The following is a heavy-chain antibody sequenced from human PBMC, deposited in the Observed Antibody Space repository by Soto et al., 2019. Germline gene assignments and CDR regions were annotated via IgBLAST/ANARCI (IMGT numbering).Heavy chain of an antibody. Sequence: ETLSLTCTVSGGSISSGDYYWSWIRQPPGKGLEWIGYIYYSGSTNYNPSLKSRVTISVDTSKNQFSLKLSSVTAADTAVYYCARGNYYDSSGYYDYWGQGTLVTVSS. CDR1: GGSISSGDYY. CDR2: IYYSGST. D-gene: IGHD3-22*01. CDR3: ARGNYYDSSGYYDY. J-gene: IGHJ4*02. V-gene: IGHV4-61*08.